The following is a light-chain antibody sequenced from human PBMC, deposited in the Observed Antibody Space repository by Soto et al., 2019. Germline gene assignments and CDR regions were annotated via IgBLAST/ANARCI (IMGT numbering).Light chain of an antibody. CDR2: EVT. J-gene: IGLJ3*02. V-gene: IGLV2-14*03. CDR3: TSFTRSDTWV. CDR1: SSDVGAYNR. Sequence: QSALTQPASVSGSPGQSITISCIGTSSDVGAYNRVSWCQQHPGKAPKLIIYEVTNRPSGVSHRFSGSRSGNTASLTISDLQAEDEADYYCTSFTRSDTWVFGGGTKLTVL.